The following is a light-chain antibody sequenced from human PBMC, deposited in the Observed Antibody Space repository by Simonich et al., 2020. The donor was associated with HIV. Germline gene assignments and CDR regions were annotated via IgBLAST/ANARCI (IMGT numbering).Light chain of an antibody. CDR2: AAS. V-gene: IGKV1-NL1*01. Sequence: DIQMTQSPSSLSASVGDRATITCRGSQGITNSLAWYQQKPGKAPKLLLYAASRLETGVPSTFSGSGSGTDYPLTISSLQPEDFATYYCQQYYSTPYTFGQGTKLEI. CDR3: QQYYSTPYT. CDR1: QGITNS. J-gene: IGKJ2*01.